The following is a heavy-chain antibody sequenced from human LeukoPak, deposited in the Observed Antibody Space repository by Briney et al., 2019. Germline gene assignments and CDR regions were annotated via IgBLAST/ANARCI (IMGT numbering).Heavy chain of an antibody. J-gene: IGHJ3*02. V-gene: IGHV4-61*02. CDR3: ATLTGGDDAFDI. D-gene: IGHD4-23*01. CDR1: GGSISSGSYY. CDR2: IYTSGST. Sequence: SQTLSLTCTVSGGSISSGSYYWSWIRQPAGKGLEWIGRIYTSGSTYYNPSLKSRVTISVDTSKNQFSLKLSSVTAADTAVYYCATLTGGDDAFDIWGQGTMVTVSS.